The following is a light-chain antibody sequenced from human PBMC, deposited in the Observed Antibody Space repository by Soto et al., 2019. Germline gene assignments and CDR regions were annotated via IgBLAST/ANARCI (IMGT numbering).Light chain of an antibody. Sequence: EIVLTQSPGTLSLSPGERATLSCRASQSVSSSYVAWYQQKPGQAPRPLIYGASSRAIGIPDRFSGSGSGTDFTLTISRLEPEDFVVYYCQQYGSSPWTFGQGTKVEIK. CDR3: QQYGSSPWT. V-gene: IGKV3-20*01. CDR2: GAS. CDR1: QSVSSSY. J-gene: IGKJ1*01.